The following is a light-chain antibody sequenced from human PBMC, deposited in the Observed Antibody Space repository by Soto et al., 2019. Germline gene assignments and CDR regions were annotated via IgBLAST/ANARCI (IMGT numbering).Light chain of an antibody. CDR2: GAS. CDR1: QSVRSSN. CDR3: QQYGSSPST. V-gene: IGKV3-20*01. Sequence: EIVLTQSPGTLSLSPGERATLSCRASQSVRSSNLAWYQQKPGQAPRLLIYGASSRATGIPHRFSGSGSGKDFTLTIIRLVLEEFAVYYCQQYGSSPSTFGQGSKVAI. J-gene: IGKJ1*01.